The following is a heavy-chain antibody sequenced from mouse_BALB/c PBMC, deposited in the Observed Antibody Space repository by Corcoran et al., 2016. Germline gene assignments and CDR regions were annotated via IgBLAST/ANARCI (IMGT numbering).Heavy chain of an antibody. J-gene: IGHJ4*01. D-gene: IGHD2-14*01. CDR1: GYTFTEYI. Sequence: VQLQQSGAGLVKPGASVKLSCKASGYTFTEYIIHWVKQRSGQGLEWIGWFYPGSGSIKYNEKFKDKATLTADKSSSTVYMELSRLTSEDSSVYFCARHERADYRYLSAMDYWGQGTSVTVSS. CDR2: FYPGSGSI. CDR3: ARHERADYRYLSAMDY. V-gene: IGHV1-62-2*01.